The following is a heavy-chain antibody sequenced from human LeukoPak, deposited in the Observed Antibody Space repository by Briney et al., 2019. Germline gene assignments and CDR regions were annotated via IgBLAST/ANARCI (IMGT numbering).Heavy chain of an antibody. J-gene: IGHJ3*02. V-gene: IGHV4-59*12. Sequence: KPSETLSLTCTVSGGSISSYYWSWIRQPPGKRLEWIGYIYHSGSTNYNSSLKSRVTISVDTSKNQFSLKLSSVTAADTAVYYCARVVLWPKSFDIWGQGTMVTVSS. CDR1: GGSISSYY. D-gene: IGHD2-2*01. CDR3: ARVVLWPKSFDI. CDR2: IYHSGST.